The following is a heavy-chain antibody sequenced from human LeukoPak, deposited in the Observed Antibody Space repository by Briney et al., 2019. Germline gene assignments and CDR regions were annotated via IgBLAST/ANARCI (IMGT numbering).Heavy chain of an antibody. Sequence: PSETLSLTCTVSGYFISSGYYWGWIRQPPGKGLQWIGSIHHSGSTNYNPSLKSRVTISVDKSKNQFSLKLSSVTAADTAVYYCASITYCSSTSCPTHFDYWGQGTLVTVSS. CDR1: GYFISSGYY. D-gene: IGHD2-2*01. CDR2: IHHSGST. J-gene: IGHJ4*02. CDR3: ASITYCSSTSCPTHFDY. V-gene: IGHV4-38-2*02.